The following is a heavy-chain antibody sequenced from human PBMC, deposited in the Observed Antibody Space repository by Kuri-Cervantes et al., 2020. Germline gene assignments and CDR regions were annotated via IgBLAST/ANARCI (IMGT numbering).Heavy chain of an antibody. V-gene: IGHV4-59*01. J-gene: IGHJ6*02. CDR3: ARDSGYYYGMDV. CDR1: GGSISSYY. Sequence: SETLSLTCTVSGGSISSYYWSWIRQPPGKGLEWIGYIYYSGSTNYNPPLKSRVTISVDTSKNQFSLELSSVTAADTAVYYCARDSGYYYGMDVWGQGTTVTVSS. CDR2: IYYSGST. D-gene: IGHD3-10*01.